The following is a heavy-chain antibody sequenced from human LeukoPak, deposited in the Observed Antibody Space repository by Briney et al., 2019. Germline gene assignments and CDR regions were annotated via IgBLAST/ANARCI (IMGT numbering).Heavy chain of an antibody. CDR3: VRGVYGGDV. J-gene: IGHJ6*04. CDR2: IDPDTGGT. CDR1: GYIFITHY. Sequence: ASVNVSCKASGYIFITHYIHWVRQAPGQGLEWVGWIDPDTGGTNYAQKFQGRVTLTRDTSISTAYMELSRLRSDDTAVYFWVRGVYGGDVWGKGTSVTISS. V-gene: IGHV1-2*02. D-gene: IGHD5/OR15-5a*01.